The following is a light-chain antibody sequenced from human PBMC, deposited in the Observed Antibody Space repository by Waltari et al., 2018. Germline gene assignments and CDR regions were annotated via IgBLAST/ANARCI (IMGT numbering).Light chain of an antibody. CDR3: QEYVDDLWT. CDR1: RDISTK. J-gene: IGKJ1*01. Sequence: DILMTQSPPTLAASMGARVHITCRASRDISTKLAWYQQKPGRAPKLLIYKASSLESGVPARFSGSGSGTEFTLTISTLQPEDFATYYCQEYVDDLWTFGQGTKVEIK. CDR2: KAS. V-gene: IGKV1-5*03.